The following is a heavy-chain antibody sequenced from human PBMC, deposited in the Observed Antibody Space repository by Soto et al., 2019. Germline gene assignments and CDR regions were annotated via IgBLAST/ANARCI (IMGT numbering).Heavy chain of an antibody. Sequence: ASVKVSCKASGFTLLNDYIHWVRQAPRQGLEWMGMINPSTGATRYSQQFRGRVTVTWDTSTSTVYMELRSLRSDDTAVYYCARGYFPVAGTYFDYWGQGTLVTVSS. CDR2: INPSTGAT. CDR3: ARGYFPVAGTYFDY. V-gene: IGHV1-46*01. J-gene: IGHJ4*02. CDR1: GFTLLNDY. D-gene: IGHD6-19*01.